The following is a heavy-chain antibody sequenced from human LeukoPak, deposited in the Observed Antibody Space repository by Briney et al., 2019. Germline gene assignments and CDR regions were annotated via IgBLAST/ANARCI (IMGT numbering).Heavy chain of an antibody. D-gene: IGHD3-22*01. J-gene: IGHJ4*02. CDR3: ARDRHRYHYDGSGYPPY. CDR2: ISSSSTTI. Sequence: GGSLRLSCAASGFTFSSYSMIWVRQAPGKGLEWVSYISSSSTTIYYADSVKGRFTISRDNAKNSLYLQMNSLRAEDTAVYYCARDRHRYHYDGSGYPPYWGQGTLVTVSS. CDR1: GFTFSSYS. V-gene: IGHV3-48*01.